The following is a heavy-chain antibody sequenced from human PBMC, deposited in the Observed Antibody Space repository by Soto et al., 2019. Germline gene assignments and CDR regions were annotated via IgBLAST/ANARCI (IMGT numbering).Heavy chain of an antibody. V-gene: IGHV3-23*01. CDR1: GFTFSSYA. Sequence: GALRLSCVASGFTFSSYAMSWVRQAPGKGLEWVSSISASGGSTYYADSVKGRFTISRDNSKNTLYLQMNSLRAEDTALYYCAKRGYTYGSGMDVWGQGTTVTVSS. CDR3: AKRGYTYGSGMDV. CDR2: ISASGGST. J-gene: IGHJ6*02. D-gene: IGHD5-18*01.